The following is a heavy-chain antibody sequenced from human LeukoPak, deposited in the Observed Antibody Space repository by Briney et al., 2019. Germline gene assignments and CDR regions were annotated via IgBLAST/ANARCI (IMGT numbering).Heavy chain of an antibody. Sequence: GGSLRLSCAASGFNFKLSAMSWGRQAPGKGLEWVALISGSGSRGSGIIGGNTYYADSVKGRFTISRDDPQNTVYLQMNSVRAEDTAIYFCAKGRCGDSSCWYFDAWAKGTRVTVSS. CDR3: AKGRCGDSSCWYFDA. J-gene: IGHJ4*02. CDR2: ISGSGSRGSGIIGGNT. CDR1: GFNFKLSA. V-gene: IGHV3-23*01. D-gene: IGHD6-13*01.